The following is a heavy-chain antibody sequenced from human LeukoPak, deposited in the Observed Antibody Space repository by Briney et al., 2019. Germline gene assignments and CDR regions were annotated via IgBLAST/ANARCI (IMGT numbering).Heavy chain of an antibody. CDR3: ARLPYYGGNWYYFDY. D-gene: IGHD4-23*01. J-gene: IGHJ4*02. CDR1: GGSISRSSYY. CDR2: IYYSGST. V-gene: IGHV4-39*01. Sequence: WETLSRTCTVSGGSISRSSYYWGWIRQPPGKGLEWIGNIYYSGSTYYNPSLKSRVTISVDSSKNQFSLKLSSVTAADTAVYSCARLPYYGGNWYYFDYWGQGTLVTVSS.